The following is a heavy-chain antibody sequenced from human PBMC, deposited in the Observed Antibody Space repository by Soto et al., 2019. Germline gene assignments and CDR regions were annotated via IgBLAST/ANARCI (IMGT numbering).Heavy chain of an antibody. Sequence: QVQLVQSGAEVKKPGASVKVSCKASGYTFTSYGISWVRQAPGQGLEWMGWISAYNGNTNYAQKLQGRVTMTTDTPTSTANRGLGSLRSDDTAVYSCAGWGGYVFGGGSLGWFAPGGQGPLVPVSS. CDR2: ISAYNGNT. V-gene: IGHV1-18*01. CDR1: GYTFTSYG. J-gene: IGHJ5*02. CDR3: AGWGGYVFGGGSLGWFAP. D-gene: IGHD3-16*01.